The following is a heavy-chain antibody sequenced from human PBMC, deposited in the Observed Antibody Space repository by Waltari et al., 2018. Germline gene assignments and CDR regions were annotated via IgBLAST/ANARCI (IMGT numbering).Heavy chain of an antibody. Sequence: QVQLQQWGAGLLKPSETLSLTCAVYGGSFSGYYWSWIRQPPGKGLEWMGEINHSGSTNDTPSLKSRGTIAVDTTKNQFSLKLSSVTAADTAVYYCARGPLRYFDWLLPYYFDYWGQGTLVTVSS. J-gene: IGHJ4*02. V-gene: IGHV4-34*01. CDR1: GGSFSGYY. D-gene: IGHD3-9*01. CDR2: INHSGST. CDR3: ARGPLRYFDWLLPYYFDY.